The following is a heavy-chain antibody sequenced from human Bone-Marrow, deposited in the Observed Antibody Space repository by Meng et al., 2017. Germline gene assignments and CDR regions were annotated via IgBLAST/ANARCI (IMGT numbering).Heavy chain of an antibody. J-gene: IGHJ3*02. V-gene: IGHV3-74*01. CDR2: INPDGSST. Sequence: SCKASGYTFTSYYMHWVRQAPGKGLEWVSRINPDGSSTSHADSVRGRFTISRDNARNTLDLQMNSLRVEDTAVYFCTRATAVSFDIWGQGTMVTVSS. D-gene: IGHD1-14*01. CDR3: TRATAVSFDI. CDR1: GYTFTSYY.